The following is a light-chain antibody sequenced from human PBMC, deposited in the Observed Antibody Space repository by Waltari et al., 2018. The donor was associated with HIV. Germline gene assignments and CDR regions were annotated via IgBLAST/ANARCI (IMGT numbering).Light chain of an antibody. CDR2: GAV. J-gene: IGKJ4*02. V-gene: IGKV1-16*01. CDR3: QQYDKDPLT. Sequence: DIQMPQFLSQLPASAGDSVNISWRASQCARKSMSWFQHKPGTAPKSLIYGAVNGKSGVPSRCSGRGSGTEFTHTISSLQPEDSATYDCQQYDKDPLTFGGGTKVHIK. CDR1: QCARKS.